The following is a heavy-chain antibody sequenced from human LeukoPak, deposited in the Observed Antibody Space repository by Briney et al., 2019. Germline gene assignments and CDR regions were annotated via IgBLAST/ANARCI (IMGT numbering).Heavy chain of an antibody. CDR2: INHSGST. CDR3: ARRGWTYYYDSSGYYYRPGNWFDP. J-gene: IGHJ5*02. CDR1: GGSISSYY. Sequence: SETLSLTCTVSGGSISSYYWSWIRQPPGKGLEWIGEINHSGSTNYNPSLKSRVTISVDTSKNQFSLKLSSVTAADTAVYYCARRGWTYYYDSSGYYYRPGNWFDPWGQGTLVTVSS. V-gene: IGHV4-34*01. D-gene: IGHD3-22*01.